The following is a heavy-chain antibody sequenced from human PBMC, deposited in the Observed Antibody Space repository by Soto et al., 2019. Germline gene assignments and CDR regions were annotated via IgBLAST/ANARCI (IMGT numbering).Heavy chain of an antibody. CDR2: IIPIFGTA. V-gene: IGHV1-69*01. CDR3: ARAYCSSTSCSHYYYYYGMDV. J-gene: IGHJ6*02. Sequence: QVQLVQSGAEVKKPGSSVKVSCKASGGTFSSYAISWVLQAPGQGLEWMGGIIPIFGTANYAQKFQGRVTITADESTSTAYMELSSLRSEDTPVYYCARAYCSSTSCSHYYYYYGMDVWGQGTTVTVSS. D-gene: IGHD2-2*01. CDR1: GGTFSSYA.